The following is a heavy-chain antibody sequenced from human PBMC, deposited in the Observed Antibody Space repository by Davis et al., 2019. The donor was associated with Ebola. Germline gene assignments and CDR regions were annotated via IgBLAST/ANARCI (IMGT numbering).Heavy chain of an antibody. CDR2: INAGNGNT. J-gene: IGHJ6*02. CDR3: ARGGYCSGGSCYSMYYYYYYGMDV. D-gene: IGHD2-15*01. Sequence: ASVKVSCKASGYTFTSYAMHWVRQAPGQRLEWMGWINAGNGNTKYSQKFQGRVTITRDTSASTAYMELRSLRSDDTAVYYCARGGYCSGGSCYSMYYYYYYGMDVWGQGTTVTVSS. CDR1: GYTFTSYA. V-gene: IGHV1-3*01.